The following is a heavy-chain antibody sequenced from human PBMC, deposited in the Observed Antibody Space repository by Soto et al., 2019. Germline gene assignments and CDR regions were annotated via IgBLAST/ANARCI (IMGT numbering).Heavy chain of an antibody. Sequence: PSETLSLTCTVSGGSISSYYWSWIRQPPGKGLEWIGYIYYSGSTNYNPSLKSRVTISVDTSKNQFSLKLSSVTAADTAVYYCARGRWLELRPLYFDLWGRGTLVTVSS. CDR3: ARGRWLELRPLYFDL. CDR2: IYYSGST. D-gene: IGHD1-7*01. V-gene: IGHV4-59*01. J-gene: IGHJ2*01. CDR1: GGSISSYY.